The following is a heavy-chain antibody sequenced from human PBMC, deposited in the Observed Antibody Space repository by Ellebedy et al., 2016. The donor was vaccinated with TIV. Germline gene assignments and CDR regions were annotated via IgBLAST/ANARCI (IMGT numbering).Heavy chain of an antibody. CDR3: ARGLTQGYCSGGSCHTDY. CDR2: IQSGGSEK. CDR1: AVTFRNYW. Sequence: PGGSLRLSCVASAVTFRNYWMAWVRQALAKGLEWVANIQSGGSEKHNVDSVKGRFTISRDNAKNSLCLQMNSLRAEDTAVYYCARGLTQGYCSGGSCHTDYWGQGTLVTVSS. V-gene: IGHV3-7*03. D-gene: IGHD2-15*01. J-gene: IGHJ4*02.